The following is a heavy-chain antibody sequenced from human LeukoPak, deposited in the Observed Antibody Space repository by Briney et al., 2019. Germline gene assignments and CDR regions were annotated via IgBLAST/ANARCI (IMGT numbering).Heavy chain of an antibody. CDR2: IYYSGST. Sequence: SETLSLTCTVSGGSISSYYWSWIRQPPGKGLEWIGYIYYSGSTNYNPSLKSRVTISVDTSKNQFSLKLSSVTAADTAVYYCARSNYDNYFDYWGQGTLVTVSS. V-gene: IGHV4-59*08. CDR3: ARSNYDNYFDY. D-gene: IGHD3-22*01. J-gene: IGHJ4*02. CDR1: GGSISSYY.